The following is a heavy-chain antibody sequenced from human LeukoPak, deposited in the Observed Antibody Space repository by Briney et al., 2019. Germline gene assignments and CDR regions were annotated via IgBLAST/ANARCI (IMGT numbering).Heavy chain of an antibody. CDR1: GFTFDDYA. CDR3: AKDKYQLLYRSYFDY. J-gene: IGHJ4*02. Sequence: GRSLRLSCAASGFTFDDYAMHWVRQAPGKGLEWVSGISWNSGSIGYADSVKRRFTISRDNAKNSLYLQMNSLRAEDTALYYCAKDKYQLLYRSYFDYWGQGTLVTVSS. CDR2: ISWNSGSI. D-gene: IGHD2-2*02. V-gene: IGHV3-9*01.